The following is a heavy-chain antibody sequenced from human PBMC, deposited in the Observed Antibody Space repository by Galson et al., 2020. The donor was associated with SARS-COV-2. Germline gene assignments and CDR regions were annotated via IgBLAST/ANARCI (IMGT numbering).Heavy chain of an antibody. J-gene: IGHJ4*02. V-gene: IGHV4-28*01. D-gene: IGHD2-15*01. Sequence: SETLSLTCAVSGYSISSSNRWGWIRQPPGKGLEWIGYIYYRGSTYYNPSLKSRVTMSVDTSKNQFSLKLSSVTAVDTAVYYCASTSDWCPAATYFDYWGQGSLVPVSS. CDR1: GYSISSSNR. CDR3: ASTSDWCPAATYFDY. CDR2: IYYRGST.